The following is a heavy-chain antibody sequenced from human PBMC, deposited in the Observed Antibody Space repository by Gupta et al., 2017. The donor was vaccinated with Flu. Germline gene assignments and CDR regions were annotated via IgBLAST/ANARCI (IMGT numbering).Heavy chain of an antibody. D-gene: IGHD1-1*01. V-gene: IGHV3-48*02. CDR1: GFDFSIYS. Sequence: DVLLVESGGGLVHPGGSLRLSCKASGFDFSIYSMNWVRQAPGKGLEWVSYISHTLNTVYDADPVKGRFTISRDSAKGLVFLQMNSLREDDTAVYYCARCLRLPKADGTTLPSHGMDVWGPGTTVTASS. J-gene: IGHJ6*02. CDR2: ISHTLNTV. CDR3: ARCLRLPKADGTTLPSHGMDV.